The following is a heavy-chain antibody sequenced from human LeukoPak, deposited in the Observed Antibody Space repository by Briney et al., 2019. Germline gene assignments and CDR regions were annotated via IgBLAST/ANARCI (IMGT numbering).Heavy chain of an antibody. CDR2: ISAYNGNT. V-gene: IGHV1-18*01. J-gene: IGHJ5*02. CDR3: ASSLSYCSGGSCYLNWFDP. D-gene: IGHD2-15*01. Sequence: ASVKVSCKASGYTFTSYGISWVRQAPGQGLEWMGWISAYNGNTNYAQKLQGRGTMTTDTSTSTAYMELRSLRSDDTAVYYCASSLSYCSGGSCYLNWFDPWGQGTLVTVSS. CDR1: GYTFTSYG.